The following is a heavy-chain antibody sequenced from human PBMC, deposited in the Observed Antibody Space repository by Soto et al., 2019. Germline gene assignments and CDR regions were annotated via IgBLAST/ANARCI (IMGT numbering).Heavy chain of an antibody. CDR1: GFTFSSYS. CDR2: ISSSSSYI. D-gene: IGHD6-13*01. Sequence: EVQLVESGGGLVKPGGSLRLSCAASGFTFSSYSMNWVRQAPGKGLEWVSSISSSSSYIYYADSVKGRFTISRDNAKNSLYLQMNSLRAEDTAVYYCARDLESSSWYIWPFDYWGQGTLVTVSS. V-gene: IGHV3-21*01. CDR3: ARDLESSSWYIWPFDY. J-gene: IGHJ4*02.